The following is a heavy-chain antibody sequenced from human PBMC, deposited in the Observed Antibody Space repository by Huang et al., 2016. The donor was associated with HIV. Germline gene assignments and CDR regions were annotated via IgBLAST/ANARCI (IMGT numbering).Heavy chain of an antibody. CDR2: IYYNGNT. CDR3: ARAPGYSSGWWDY. CDR1: GGSISGYY. V-gene: IGHV4-59*01. J-gene: IGHJ4*02. D-gene: IGHD6-19*01. Sequence: QVQLQESGPGLVKPSETLSLTCPVSGGSISGYYWSWLRQSPGKGFEWIGYIYYNGNTNYNPSLRSRVTISVDTSKNQFSLKVNFVTAADTAVYYCARAPGYSSGWWDYWGQGTLVTVSS.